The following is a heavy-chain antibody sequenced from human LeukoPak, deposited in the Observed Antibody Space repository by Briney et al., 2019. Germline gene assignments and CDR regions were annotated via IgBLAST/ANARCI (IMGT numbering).Heavy chain of an antibody. J-gene: IGHJ4*02. CDR2: IYYSGST. CDR3: ARDDSMVRGVIDY. D-gene: IGHD3-10*01. V-gene: IGHV4-61*01. CDR1: GGSVSSGSYY. Sequence: SETLSLTCTVSGGSVSSGSYYWSWIRQPPGKGLEWIGYIYYSGSTNYNPSLKSRVTMSVDTSKNQFSLKLSSVTAADTAVYYCARDDSMVRGVIDYWGQGTLVTVSS.